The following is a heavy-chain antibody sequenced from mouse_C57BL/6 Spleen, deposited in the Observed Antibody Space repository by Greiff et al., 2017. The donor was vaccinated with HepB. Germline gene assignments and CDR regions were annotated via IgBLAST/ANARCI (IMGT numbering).Heavy chain of an antibody. J-gene: IGHJ4*01. D-gene: IGHD2-2*01. Sequence: EVKLVESGGGLVKPGGSLKLSCAASGFTFSDYGMHWVRQAPEKGLEWVAYISSGSSTIYYADTVKGRFTISRDNAKNTLFLQMTSLRSEDTAMYYCARDGYDRGSAMDYWGQGTSVTVSS. CDR3: ARDGYDRGSAMDY. CDR1: GFTFSDYG. V-gene: IGHV5-17*01. CDR2: ISSGSSTI.